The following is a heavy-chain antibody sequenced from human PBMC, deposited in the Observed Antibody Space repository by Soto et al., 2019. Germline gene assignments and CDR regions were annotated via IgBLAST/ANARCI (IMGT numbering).Heavy chain of an antibody. V-gene: IGHV1-69*13. CDR2: IIPKFGTT. Sequence: QVQLVQSGAEVKKPGSSVKVSCKASGGTFSTYGMNWVRLAPGQGLEWMGGIIPKFGTTNYAQKFQGRVTITAAESTNTAYMELNYLRSEDTAVYFCARELDPYYGGNSLSLDYWGQGTLVTVSS. J-gene: IGHJ4*02. CDR1: GGTFSTYG. D-gene: IGHD4-17*01. CDR3: ARELDPYYGGNSLSLDY.